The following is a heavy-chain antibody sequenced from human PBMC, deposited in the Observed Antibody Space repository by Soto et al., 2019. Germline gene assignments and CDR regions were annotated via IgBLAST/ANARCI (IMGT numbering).Heavy chain of an antibody. D-gene: IGHD3-22*01. CDR1: GFTFTTSA. J-gene: IGHJ4*02. Sequence: SVKVSCKSSGFTFTTSAVQWVRPARGQRLEWIGWIVVDSGNTNYAQKFQERVTITRDMSTSTVYMELSSLRSEDSAVYYCAADSVVRDNFDYWGQGTLVTVSS. CDR3: AADSVVRDNFDY. CDR2: IVVDSGNT. V-gene: IGHV1-58*01.